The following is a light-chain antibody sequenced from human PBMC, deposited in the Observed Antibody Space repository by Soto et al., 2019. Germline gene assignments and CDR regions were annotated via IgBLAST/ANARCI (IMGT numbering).Light chain of an antibody. V-gene: IGKV3D-15*01. Sequence: EIVMTQSPATLSVSPGYRATLSCRASQSINSNLAWYQQKPGQAPRLLIYGASNRATGIPDRFSGSGSGTDFTLTIRRLQSEDFAVYYCQQYNNWPPVTFGQGTKVDIK. CDR1: QSINSN. CDR2: GAS. CDR3: QQYNNWPPVT. J-gene: IGKJ1*01.